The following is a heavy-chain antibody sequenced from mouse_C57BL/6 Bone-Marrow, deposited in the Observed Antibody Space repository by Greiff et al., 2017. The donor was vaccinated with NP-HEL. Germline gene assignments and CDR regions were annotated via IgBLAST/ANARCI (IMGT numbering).Heavy chain of an antibody. J-gene: IGHJ3*01. CDR3: ARGATVVAGDPFAY. V-gene: IGHV1-80*01. CDR1: GYAFSSYW. D-gene: IGHD1-1*01. CDR2: IYPGDGDT. Sequence: QVQLQQSGAELVKPGASVKISCKASGYAFSSYWMNWVKQRPGKGLEWIGQIYPGDGDTNYNGKFKGKATLTADKSSSTAYMQLSSLTSEDSAVYFCARGATVVAGDPFAYWGQGTLVTVSA.